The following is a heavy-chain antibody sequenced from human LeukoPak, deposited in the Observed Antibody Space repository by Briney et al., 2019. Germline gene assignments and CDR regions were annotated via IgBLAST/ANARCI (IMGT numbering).Heavy chain of an antibody. CDR3: ARGTSTVTTTIDY. Sequence: PSETLSLTCTVSGASTSSSYWSWIRQAPGKGLEWIGYIYYSGSTNYNPSLKSRVTISVDTSKNQFSLKLSSVTAADTAVYYCARGTSTVTTTIDYWGQGTLVTVSS. CDR2: IYYSGST. CDR1: GASTSSSY. V-gene: IGHV4-59*01. J-gene: IGHJ4*02. D-gene: IGHD4-17*01.